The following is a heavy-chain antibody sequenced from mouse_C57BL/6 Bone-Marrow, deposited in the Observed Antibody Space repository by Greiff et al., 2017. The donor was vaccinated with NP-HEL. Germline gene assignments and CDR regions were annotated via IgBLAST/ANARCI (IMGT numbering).Heavy chain of an antibody. CDR2: ISYDGSN. J-gene: IGHJ3*01. V-gene: IGHV3-6*01. CDR1: GYSITSGYY. Sequence: VQLQQSGPGLVKPSQSLSLTCSVTGYSITSGYYWNWIRQFPGNKLEWMGYISYDGSNNYNPSLKNRISITRDTSKNQFFLKLNSVTTEDTATYYCARATTVAPFAYWGQGTLVTVSA. D-gene: IGHD1-1*01. CDR3: ARATTVAPFAY.